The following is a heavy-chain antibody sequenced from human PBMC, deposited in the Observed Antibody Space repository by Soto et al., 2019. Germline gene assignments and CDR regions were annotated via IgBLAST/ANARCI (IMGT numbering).Heavy chain of an antibody. D-gene: IGHD6-25*01. CDR3: ARQYEAAGPFDY. CDR1: GGSISSSSYY. V-gene: IGHV4-39*01. CDR2: IYYSGST. J-gene: IGHJ4*02. Sequence: QLQLQESGPGLVKPSETLSLTCTVSGGSISSSSYYWGWIRQPPGKGLEWIGSIYYSGSTYYNPSLKSRVTISVDTSKNQFSLKLSSVTAADTAVYYCARQYEAAGPFDYWGQGTLVTVSS.